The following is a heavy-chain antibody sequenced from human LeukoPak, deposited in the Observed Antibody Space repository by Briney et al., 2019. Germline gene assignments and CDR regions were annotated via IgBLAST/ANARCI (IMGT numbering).Heavy chain of an antibody. CDR2: FGPAGDT. CDR1: GFPFSAYD. J-gene: IGHJ2*01. V-gene: IGHV3-13*01. CDR3: VRGALPGDNWYFDL. Sequence: QPGGSLRLSCATSGFPFSAYDMHWVRQAPGKGLEWVSAFGPAGDTYYPGAVKGRFTISRDYAKNSLFLQMNSLRAGDTAVYFCVRGALPGDNWYFDLWGRGTLVTVSS.